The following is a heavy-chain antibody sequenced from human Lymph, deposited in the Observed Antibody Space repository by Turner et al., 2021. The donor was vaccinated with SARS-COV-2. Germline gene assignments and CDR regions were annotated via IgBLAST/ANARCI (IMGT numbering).Heavy chain of an antibody. Sequence: QVQLVESGGGVVQPGRSLRLPCAASGFTFSNSGMHWVRQAPGKGLEWVAVRWFDGSNKYYADSVKGRFTISRDNSKNTLYLQMNSLRAEDTAVYYCARHNGGRLDYWGQGTRVTVSS. CDR1: GFTFSNSG. CDR3: ARHNGGRLDY. D-gene: IGHD3-16*01. J-gene: IGHJ4*02. CDR2: RWFDGSNK. V-gene: IGHV3-33*01.